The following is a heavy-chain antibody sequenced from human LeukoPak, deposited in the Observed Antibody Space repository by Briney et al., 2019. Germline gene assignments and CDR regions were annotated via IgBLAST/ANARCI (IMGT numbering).Heavy chain of an antibody. CDR2: IYRGGST. J-gene: IGHJ4*02. Sequence: PGGSLRLSFATPGFPVSCPYMSWVRQAPGKGLGWVSVIYRGGSTYYAGSVKGRFTISSDNSKNTLYLQMNSLRAEDTAVYYCARDRLYSSSSEDYWGQGTLVTVSS. D-gene: IGHD6-6*01. CDR3: ARDRLYSSSSEDY. V-gene: IGHV3-53*01. CDR1: GFPVSCPY.